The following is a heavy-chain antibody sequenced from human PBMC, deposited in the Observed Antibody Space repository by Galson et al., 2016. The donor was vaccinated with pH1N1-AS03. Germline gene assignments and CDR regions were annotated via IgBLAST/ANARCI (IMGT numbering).Heavy chain of an antibody. D-gene: IGHD5-24*01. Sequence: LRLSCAASGFSLTDYYINWIRQAPGKGLEWVAHISSGGEAILYADSVKGRFTTSRDNAKSSVYLQIHSLRADDTAVYYCATTDGYNSYFDYWGQGTLVTVSP. J-gene: IGHJ4*02. V-gene: IGHV3-11*01. CDR1: GFSLTDYY. CDR3: ATTDGYNSYFDY. CDR2: ISSGGEAI.